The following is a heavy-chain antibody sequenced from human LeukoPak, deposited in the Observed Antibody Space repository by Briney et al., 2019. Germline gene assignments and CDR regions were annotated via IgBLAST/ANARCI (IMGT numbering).Heavy chain of an antibody. CDR1: GGSISSYY. J-gene: IGHJ6*02. V-gene: IGHV4-59*08. CDR3: ARSPVGIAVALHHYYYYYGMDV. D-gene: IGHD6-19*01. Sequence: SETLSLTCTVSGGSISSYYWSWIRQPPGKGLEWIGYIYYSGSTNYNPSLKSRVTISVDTSKNQFSLELSSVTAADTAVYYCARSPVGIAVALHHYYYYYGMDVWGQGTTVTVSS. CDR2: IYYSGST.